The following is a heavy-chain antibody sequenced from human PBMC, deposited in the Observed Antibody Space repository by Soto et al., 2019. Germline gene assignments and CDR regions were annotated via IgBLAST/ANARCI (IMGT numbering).Heavy chain of an antibody. Sequence: QVQLQESGPGLVKPSETLSLTCTVSDDSSSNYKWSWIRQPPGRRLEWIGYIDSNGGTSYNPSLQSRVTISIDTSTKQFFLKLSSVTAADTAVYYCVRQGFGRLHGLVDVWGQGTTDTVSS. V-gene: IGHV4-59*08. CDR1: DDSSSNYK. CDR3: VRQGFGRLHGLVDV. D-gene: IGHD3-10*01. J-gene: IGHJ6*02. CDR2: IDSNGGT.